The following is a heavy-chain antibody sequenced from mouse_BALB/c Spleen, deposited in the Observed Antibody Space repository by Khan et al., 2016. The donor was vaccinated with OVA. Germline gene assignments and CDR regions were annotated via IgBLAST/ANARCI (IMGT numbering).Heavy chain of an antibody. CDR3: TRNGFGNYESWDY. V-gene: IGHV1-5*01. J-gene: IGHJ2*01. CDR2: IYPGNSDT. D-gene: IGHD2-1*01. CDR1: GYTFTNYW. Sequence: VQLQQPGTVLARPGASVKMSCKGSGYTFTNYWMHWVKQRPGQGLEWIGVIYPGNSDTNYNQKFKGKAKLTAVTSTSTAYMELNILTNEDSAVYYCTRNGFGNYESWDYWGQGTTLTVSS.